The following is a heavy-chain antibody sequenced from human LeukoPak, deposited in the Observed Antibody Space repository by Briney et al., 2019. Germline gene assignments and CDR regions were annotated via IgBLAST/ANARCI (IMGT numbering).Heavy chain of an antibody. Sequence: WVRQAPGKGQEWIGSGYYSGSTDYNPSLKSRITIFVDTSKNQFSLKLNSVTAADTAIYYCARLTDDSSGYPDYWGQGTLVTVSS. CDR2: GYYSGST. J-gene: IGHJ4*02. CDR3: ARLTDDSSGYPDY. V-gene: IGHV4-39*01. D-gene: IGHD3-22*01.